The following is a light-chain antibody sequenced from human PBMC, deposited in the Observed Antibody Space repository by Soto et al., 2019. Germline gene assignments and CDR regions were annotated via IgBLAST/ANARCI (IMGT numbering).Light chain of an antibody. CDR3: QWRSDWPPRLT. Sequence: EVVLTQSPATLSLSPGERATLSCRASESIGNYLAWYQQKLGQDPKLLIYDASHRAIGIPGRFSGDGSGTDLTLTISSLEPEDFAVYYCQWRSDWPPRLTFGGGTKVEIK. V-gene: IGKV3-11*01. J-gene: IGKJ4*01. CDR2: DAS. CDR1: ESIGNY.